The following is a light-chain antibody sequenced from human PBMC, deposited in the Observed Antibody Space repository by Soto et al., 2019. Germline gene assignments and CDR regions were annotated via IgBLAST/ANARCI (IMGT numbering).Light chain of an antibody. V-gene: IGKV3-20*01. Sequence: IVLTQSPGTLSLSPAERVTLSWKASQSVTSSYLAWYPLKPGQAPRLLIYGASSRATGIPDRFSGSGSGTEVALTIGRLEPEDFEVYYCQQYGSSPRTFGQGTKVDIK. J-gene: IGKJ1*01. CDR3: QQYGSSPRT. CDR1: QSVTSSY. CDR2: GAS.